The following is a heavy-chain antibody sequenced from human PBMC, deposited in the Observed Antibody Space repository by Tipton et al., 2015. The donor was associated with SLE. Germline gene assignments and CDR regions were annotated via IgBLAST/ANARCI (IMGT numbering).Heavy chain of an antibody. D-gene: IGHD2-21*01. CDR1: GGSISSYY. Sequence: TLSLTCTVSGGSISSYYWSWIRQPPGKGLEWIGRIYTSGSTNYNPSLKSRVTISVDTSKNQFSLKLRSVTAADTAVYYCATGDLVYYYQGMDVWGQGTTVTVSS. CDR3: ATGDLVYYYQGMDV. CDR2: IYTSGST. V-gene: IGHV4-4*07. J-gene: IGHJ6*02.